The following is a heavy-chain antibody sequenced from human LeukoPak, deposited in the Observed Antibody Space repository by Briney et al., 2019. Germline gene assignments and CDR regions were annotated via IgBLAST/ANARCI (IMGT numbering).Heavy chain of an antibody. V-gene: IGHV3-23*01. J-gene: IGHJ5*02. CDR2: ISDSGGST. CDR1: GFTFSNYA. D-gene: IGHD5-18*01. CDR3: ATYRQVLLPFEA. Sequence: GGSLRLSCAASGFTFSNYAMSWVRQAPGKGLEWVSSISDSGGSTYYADSVKGRFTISRDNSKNTLYLQMNSLRAEDTALYYCATYRQVLLPFEAWGQGTLVTVSS.